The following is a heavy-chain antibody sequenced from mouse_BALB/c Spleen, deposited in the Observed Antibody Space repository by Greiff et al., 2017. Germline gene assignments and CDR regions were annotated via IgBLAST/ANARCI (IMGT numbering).Heavy chain of an antibody. V-gene: IGHV5-9-3*01. Sequence: EVQVVESGGGLVKPGGSLKLSCAASGFTFSSYAMSWVRQTPEKRLEWVATISSGGSYTYYPDSVKGRFTISRDNAKNTLYLQMSSLRSEDTAMYYCARLGSYAMDYWGQGTSVTVSS. CDR2: ISSGGSYT. J-gene: IGHJ4*01. CDR3: ARLGSYAMDY. CDR1: GFTFSSYA. D-gene: IGHD4-1*01.